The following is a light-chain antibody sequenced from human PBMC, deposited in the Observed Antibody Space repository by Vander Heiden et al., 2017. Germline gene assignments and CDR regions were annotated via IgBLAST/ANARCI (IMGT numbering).Light chain of an antibody. CDR1: QSIGGY. Sequence: DIQMTQSPSSLSASLGDRVTINCRSSQSIGGYLTWYQQKPGKAPTLLMYAASSLQRGVPPRFSGSGSGTDFTLTISSLQPEDFATYYCQQSYNTPRTFGQGTKVEIK. CDR3: QQSYNTPRT. V-gene: IGKV1-39*01. J-gene: IGKJ1*01. CDR2: AAS.